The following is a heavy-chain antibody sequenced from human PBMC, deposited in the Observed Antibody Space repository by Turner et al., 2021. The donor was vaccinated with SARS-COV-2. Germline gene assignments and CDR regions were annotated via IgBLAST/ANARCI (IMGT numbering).Heavy chain of an antibody. V-gene: IGHV3-30-3*01. J-gene: IGHJ6*02. CDR1: GFTFSSYA. CDR3: ARDHWGNVVVVTANHYYYGMDV. Sequence: QVQLVESGGGVVQPGRSLGRSCASSGFTFSSYAMHWVRQAPGKGLEWVAVISYDGSNKYYADSVKGRFTISRDNSKNTLYLQMNSLRAEDTAVYYCARDHWGNVVVVTANHYYYGMDVWGQGTTVTVSS. D-gene: IGHD2-21*02. CDR2: ISYDGSNK.